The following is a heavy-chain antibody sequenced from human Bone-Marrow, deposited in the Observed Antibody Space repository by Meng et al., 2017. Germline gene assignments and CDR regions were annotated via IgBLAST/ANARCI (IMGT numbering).Heavy chain of an antibody. CDR2: IIPIFGTA. CDR1: GYTFTGYA. D-gene: IGHD1-26*01. J-gene: IGHJ5*02. V-gene: IGHV1-69*05. CDR3: AREASGSYWFDP. Sequence: SVKVSCKAFGYTFTGYAISWVRQAPGQGLEWMGGIIPIFGTANYAQKFQGRVTLTRDTSTSTVYMDLSSLISEDTAVYYCAREASGSYWFDPWGQGTLVTVSS.